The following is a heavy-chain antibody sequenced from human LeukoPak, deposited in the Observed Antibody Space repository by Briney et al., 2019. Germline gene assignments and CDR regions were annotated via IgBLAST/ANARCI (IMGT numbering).Heavy chain of an antibody. V-gene: IGHV3-30*04. CDR2: ISYVGTYK. CDR3: AKGDYYMEV. CDR1: GFTFSTFA. J-gene: IGHJ6*03. Sequence: PGRSLRLSCAASGFTFSTFAMHWVRQAPGKGLEWVAIISYVGTYKYYADSVKGRFTISRDNSKNTLYLQMNSLKSEDTAVYYCAKGDYYMEVWGKGATVTVSS.